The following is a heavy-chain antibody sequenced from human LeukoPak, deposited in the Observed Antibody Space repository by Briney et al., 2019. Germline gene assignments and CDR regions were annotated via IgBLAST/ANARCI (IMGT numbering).Heavy chain of an antibody. CDR1: GFTFNNFG. D-gene: IGHD3-22*01. V-gene: IGHV3-30*03. Sequence: GGSLRLSCAAPGFTFNNFGMHWVRQAPGKGLEWVSVISYSGSVQFYADSVKGRFTISRDDSENTVHMQMNRLRVEDTAVYYCARSPRDSRDWTGTLDYWGQGALVTVSS. J-gene: IGHJ4*02. CDR2: ISYSGSVQ. CDR3: ARSPRDSRDWTGTLDY.